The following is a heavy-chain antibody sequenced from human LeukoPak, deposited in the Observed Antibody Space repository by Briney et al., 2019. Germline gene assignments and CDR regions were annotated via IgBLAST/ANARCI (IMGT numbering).Heavy chain of an antibody. V-gene: IGHV3-74*01. CDR2: INDDGSGT. CDR3: ARGRPGYYFDY. Sequence: PGGSLRLSCAASGFTFSSYWMHWVRQAPGKGLVWVSRINDDGSGTSYADSVKGRFTISRDNAKNTLYLQMNSLRAEDTTVYYCARGRPGYYFDYWRQGTLVTVSS. CDR1: GFTFSSYW. J-gene: IGHJ4*02. D-gene: IGHD5-24*01.